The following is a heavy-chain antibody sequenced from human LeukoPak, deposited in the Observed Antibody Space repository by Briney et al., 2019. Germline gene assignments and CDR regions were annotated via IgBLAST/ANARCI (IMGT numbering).Heavy chain of an antibody. Sequence: ASVKVSCKASGYTFTGDYMHWVRQAPGQGLEWMGWINPNSGGTNYAQKFQGRVTMTRDTSISTAYMELSRLRSDDTAVYYCARDSPLPSPVRGVIYWFDPWGQGTLVTVSS. CDR3: ARDSPLPSPVRGVIYWFDP. V-gene: IGHV1-2*02. D-gene: IGHD3-10*01. J-gene: IGHJ5*02. CDR2: INPNSGGT. CDR1: GYTFTGDY.